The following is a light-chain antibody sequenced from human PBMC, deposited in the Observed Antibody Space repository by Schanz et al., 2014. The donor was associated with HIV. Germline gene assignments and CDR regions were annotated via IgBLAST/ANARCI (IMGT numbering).Light chain of an antibody. CDR1: SGSIASNY. J-gene: IGLJ3*02. Sequence: FMLTQPHSVSESPGKTVTISCTRSSGSIASNYVQWYQQRPGSAPTTVIYEDNQRPSGVPDRFSGSIDSSSNSASLTISGLRTEDEADYYCQSYDNSNRWVLGGGTKLTVL. CDR3: QSYDNSNRWV. CDR2: EDN. V-gene: IGLV6-57*04.